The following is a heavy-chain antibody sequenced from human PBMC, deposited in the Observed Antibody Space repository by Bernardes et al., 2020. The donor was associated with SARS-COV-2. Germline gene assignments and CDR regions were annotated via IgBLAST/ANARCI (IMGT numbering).Heavy chain of an antibody. Sequence: GGSLRLSCAVSGFPFTNYAMSWVRQAPGKGLEWVSAISANSAGSYYADSVEGRFTISRDNSRNILYLRMNSLRVEDTAVYYCAKGSAFGPYSGGWYGLDLWGQGTLVTVSS. V-gene: IGHV3-23*01. J-gene: IGHJ5*02. CDR1: GFPFTNYA. CDR2: ISANSAGS. D-gene: IGHD6-19*01. CDR3: AKGSAFGPYSGGWYGLDL.